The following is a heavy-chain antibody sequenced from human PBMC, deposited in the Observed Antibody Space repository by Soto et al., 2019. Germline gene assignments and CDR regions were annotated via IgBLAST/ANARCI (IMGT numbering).Heavy chain of an antibody. CDR2: IIPISGST. D-gene: IGHD4-17*01. Sequence: QVRLVQSGAEVKKPGSSVKVSCKASGGSFSTYAISWVRQAPGQGLQWMGGIIPISGSTTYAQKFQGRVTITADKSTTTTYMHLSRLRYDDTAVYYCGLCPNGDALNWFDPWGQGTLVTVFS. V-gene: IGHV1-69*14. J-gene: IGHJ5*02. CDR3: GLCPNGDALNWFDP. CDR1: GGSFSTYA.